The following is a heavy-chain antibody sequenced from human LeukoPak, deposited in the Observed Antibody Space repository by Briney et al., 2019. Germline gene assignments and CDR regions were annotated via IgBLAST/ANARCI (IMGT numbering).Heavy chain of an antibody. Sequence: SETLSLTCTVSGGSISSSSYYWGWIRQPPGKGLEWIGSIYYSGSTYYNPSLKSRVTISVDTSKNQFSLKLSSVTAADTAVYYCARVMRYYYMDVWGKGTTVTVSS. CDR2: IYYSGST. V-gene: IGHV4-39*07. J-gene: IGHJ6*03. CDR3: ARVMRYYYMDV. CDR1: GGSISSSSYY.